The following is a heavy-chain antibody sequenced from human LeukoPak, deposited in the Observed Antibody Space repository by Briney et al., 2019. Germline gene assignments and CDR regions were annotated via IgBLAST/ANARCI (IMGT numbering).Heavy chain of an antibody. J-gene: IGHJ5*02. CDR1: VAFINGYY. CDR3: SRDMVLDNLMYWFDP. D-gene: IGHD3-10*01. V-gene: IGHV4-4*07. Sequence: PSEPLSLTCTICVAFINGYYWSWIRQPAGKGLEGIGRMYGSGSTNYTRSLEGRVTVSSDTSKNHFYLQLRSVTAADTAVYYCSRDMVLDNLMYWFDPWGPGILVTVSS. CDR2: MYGSGST.